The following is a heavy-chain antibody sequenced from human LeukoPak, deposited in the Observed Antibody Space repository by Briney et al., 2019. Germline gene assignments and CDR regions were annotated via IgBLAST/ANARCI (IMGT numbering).Heavy chain of an antibody. CDR3: ARDITYYDSSVGYYYYMDV. V-gene: IGHV1-18*04. CDR1: GYTFTSYY. J-gene: IGHJ6*03. CDR2: ISAYNGNT. D-gene: IGHD3-22*01. Sequence: GASVKVSCKASGYTFTSYYMHWVRQAPGQGLEWMGWISAYNGNTNYAQKLRGRVTMTTDTSTSTAYMELRSLRSDDTAVYYCARDITYYDSSVGYYYYMDVWGKGTTVTVSS.